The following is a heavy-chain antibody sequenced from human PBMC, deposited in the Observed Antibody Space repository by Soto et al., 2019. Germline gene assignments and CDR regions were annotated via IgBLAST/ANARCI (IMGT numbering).Heavy chain of an antibody. CDR2: IIPIFDIT. D-gene: IGHD3-22*01. J-gene: IGHJ6*02. V-gene: IGHV1-69*01. Sequence: QVQLVQSGAEVKKPGSSVKVSCKASGGTFRSYSISWVRQAPGQGLEWMGGIIPIFDITNYAQTFQGRVNISADESTSTAYMELSSLGSDDTAVYFCARPDEGGYSSNHHYYYALDVWGQGTTFTV. CDR1: GGTFRSYS. CDR3: ARPDEGGYSSNHHYYYALDV.